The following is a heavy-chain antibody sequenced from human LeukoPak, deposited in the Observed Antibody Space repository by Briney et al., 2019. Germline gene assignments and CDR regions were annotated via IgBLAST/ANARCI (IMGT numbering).Heavy chain of an antibody. V-gene: IGHV3-21*01. CDR3: ARNKKGDRYAYGHDY. J-gene: IGHJ4*02. CDR2: ISSSSSYI. CDR1: GFTFSSYG. D-gene: IGHD5-18*01. Sequence: GGSLRLSCAASGFTFSSYGMSWVRQAPGKGLEWVSSISSSSSYIYYADSVKGRFTISRDNAKNSLYLQMNSLRAEDTAVYYCARNKKGDRYAYGHDYWGQGTLVTVSS.